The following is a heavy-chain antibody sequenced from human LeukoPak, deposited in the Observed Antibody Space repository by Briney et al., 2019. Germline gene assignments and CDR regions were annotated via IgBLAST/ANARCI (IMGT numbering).Heavy chain of an antibody. CDR2: ILYDGSNK. CDR1: GLSFMSYG. Sequence: GALLLSCASSGLSFMSYGMHWIRQAPGTGLEWVAFILYDGSNKCYADSVKGRFTISRDNAKNTHSVQMNRLRADDTVVSCWMSFYYETSGLVDSWGEGTLVTVSS. V-gene: IGHV3-30*02. CDR3: MSFYYETSGLVDS. J-gene: IGHJ4*02. D-gene: IGHD3-22*01.